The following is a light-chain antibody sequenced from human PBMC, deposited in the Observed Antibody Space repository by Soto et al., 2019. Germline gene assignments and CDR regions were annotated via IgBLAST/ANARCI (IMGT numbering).Light chain of an antibody. Sequence: IVMTQTPLSSPVTLGQPASISCRSSQSLVHSDGYTYLSWYQLKPGQPPRLLIYRVSNRFSGVPDRFSGSGAGTDVTLRISRVESEDVGVHFCMQATQFPPYTFGQGTKLEI. CDR3: MQATQFPPYT. V-gene: IGKV2-24*01. CDR1: QSLVHSDGYTY. CDR2: RVS. J-gene: IGKJ2*01.